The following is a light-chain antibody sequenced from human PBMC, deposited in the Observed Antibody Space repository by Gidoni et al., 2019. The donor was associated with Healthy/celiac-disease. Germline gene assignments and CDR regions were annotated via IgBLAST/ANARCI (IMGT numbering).Light chain of an antibody. V-gene: IGKV1-39*01. Sequence: DIQMTQSPSSLSASVGDRVTITCRARQSISSYLNWYQQKPGKAPKLLIYAASSLQSGVPSRVSGSGSGTDFTLTISSLQPEDFATYYCQQSYSTPRTFXXXTKVEIK. CDR1: QSISSY. CDR3: QQSYSTPRT. CDR2: AAS. J-gene: IGKJ1*01.